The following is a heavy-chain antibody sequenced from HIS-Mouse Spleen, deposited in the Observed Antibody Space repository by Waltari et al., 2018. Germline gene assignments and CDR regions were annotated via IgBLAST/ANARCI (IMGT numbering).Heavy chain of an antibody. CDR1: GFTFSSYA. CDR2: ISYDGSNK. V-gene: IGHV3-30-3*01. D-gene: IGHD5-18*01. CDR3: ARGFVDTAMVDY. J-gene: IGHJ4*02. Sequence: QVQLVESGGGVVQPGRSLRLSCAASGFTFSSYAMHWVRQAPGKGLEWVAVISYDGSNKDYADSVKGRFTISRDNSKNTLYLQMNSLRAEDTAVYYCARGFVDTAMVDYWGQGTLVTVSS.